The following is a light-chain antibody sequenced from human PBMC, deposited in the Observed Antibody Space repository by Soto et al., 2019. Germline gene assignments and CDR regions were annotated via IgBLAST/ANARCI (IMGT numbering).Light chain of an antibody. CDR3: QQRSTWTLT. J-gene: IGKJ4*01. CDR1: QSVSRH. V-gene: IGKV3-11*01. Sequence: EIVLTQSPATLSVSPGERATLSCRASQSVSRHVAWYQHKPGQAPRLLVYDASDRAAGVPARFSGSGSGTDFTLTISSLEPEDFAIYYCQQRSTWTLTFGGGTKVDIK. CDR2: DAS.